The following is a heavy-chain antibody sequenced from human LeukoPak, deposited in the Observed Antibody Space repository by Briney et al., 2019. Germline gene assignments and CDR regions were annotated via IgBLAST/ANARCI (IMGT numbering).Heavy chain of an antibody. Sequence: ASVKVSCKASGYTFNTYDINWVRQAPGQGLEWMGWINTNTGNPTYAQGFTGRFVFSLDTSVSTAYLQISSLEAEDTAVYYCAKDRGSYFDYWGQGTLVTVSS. CDR1: GYTFNTYD. CDR3: AKDRGSYFDY. J-gene: IGHJ4*02. D-gene: IGHD1-26*01. V-gene: IGHV7-4-1*02. CDR2: INTNTGNP.